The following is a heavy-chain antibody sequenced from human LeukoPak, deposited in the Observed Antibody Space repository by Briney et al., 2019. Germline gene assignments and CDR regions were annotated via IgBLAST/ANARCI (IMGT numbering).Heavy chain of an antibody. D-gene: IGHD3-10*01. V-gene: IGHV4-4*07. CDR2: VSGTGTI. J-gene: IGHJ5*02. Sequence: PSETLSLTCTVSGDSITNYHWTWIRQPAGKRLEWIGRVSGTGTIVYNPSLKSRVTMSVDTSKNEFSLKLNSATAADTAVYYCTRDRGTDGSDQLDPWGQGILVTVSS. CDR3: TRDRGTDGSDQLDP. CDR1: GDSITNYH.